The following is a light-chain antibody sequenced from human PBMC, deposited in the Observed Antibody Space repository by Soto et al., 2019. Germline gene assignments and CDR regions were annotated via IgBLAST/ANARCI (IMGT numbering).Light chain of an antibody. CDR2: TAS. CDR1: QNINIY. V-gene: IGKV1-39*01. Sequence: DIQMTQSPSSLSASVGDSVTITCRASQNINIYLSWSQQKPGKAPNLLIYTASNLQSGVPSRFSGSGSGTDFTLTISSLQPEDFATYYRRQTYTTPVTFGKGTKV. J-gene: IGKJ1*01. CDR3: RQTYTTPVT.